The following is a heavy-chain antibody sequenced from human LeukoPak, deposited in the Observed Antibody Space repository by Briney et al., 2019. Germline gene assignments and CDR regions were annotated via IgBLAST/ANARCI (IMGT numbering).Heavy chain of an antibody. V-gene: IGHV3-23*01. J-gene: IGHJ4*02. Sequence: GGSLRLACAASGFTFSSYAMSWVRQAPGKGLEWVSAISGSGGSTYYADSVKGRFTISRDNSKNTLYLQMNSLRAEDTAAYYCATRYGSGSYYLRWGQGTLVTVSS. D-gene: IGHD3-10*01. CDR2: ISGSGGST. CDR3: ATRYGSGSYYLR. CDR1: GFTFSSYA.